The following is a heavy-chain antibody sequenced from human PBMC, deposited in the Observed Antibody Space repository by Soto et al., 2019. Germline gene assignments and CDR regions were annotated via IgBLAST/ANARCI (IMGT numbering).Heavy chain of an antibody. Sequence: SETLSLTCTVSGGSISSYYWSWIRQPPGKGLEWIGYIYYSGSTNYNPSLKSRVTISLDTSKNQFSLNLSSVTAAVTAVYYCARYFPVISAAGIGLYYYSYMDVWGKGTTVTVSS. V-gene: IGHV4-59*08. CDR3: ARYFPVISAAGIGLYYYSYMDV. J-gene: IGHJ6*03. D-gene: IGHD6-13*01. CDR2: IYYSGST. CDR1: GGSISSYY.